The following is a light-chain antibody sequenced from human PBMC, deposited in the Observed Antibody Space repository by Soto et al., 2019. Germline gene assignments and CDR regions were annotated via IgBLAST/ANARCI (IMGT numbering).Light chain of an antibody. CDR1: SSNIGARYD. CDR2: GNT. CDR3: QSFDRSLSYV. J-gene: IGLJ1*01. V-gene: IGLV1-40*01. Sequence: QSVLTQSPSVSGAPGQRVTISCTGDSSNIGARYDVHWFQQLPGTVPKLLIFGNTNRPSGVPDRFSGSKSGTSASLAITGLQAEDEADYYCQSFDRSLSYVFGGGTKVTVL.